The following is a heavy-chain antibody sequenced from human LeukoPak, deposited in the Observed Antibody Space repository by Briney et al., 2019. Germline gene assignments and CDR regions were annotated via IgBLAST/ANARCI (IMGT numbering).Heavy chain of an antibody. V-gene: IGHV3-33*01. Sequence: PGGSLRLSCTASGFTFSSYGMHWVRQAPGKGLEWVAVILSDGSKEFYTDSVKGRFTISRDNAKNSLYLQMDSLRVDDTAVYYCAGEPRSLAYWGQGTLVTVSS. CDR1: GFTFSSYG. CDR2: ILSDGSKE. J-gene: IGHJ4*02. CDR3: AGEPRSLAY.